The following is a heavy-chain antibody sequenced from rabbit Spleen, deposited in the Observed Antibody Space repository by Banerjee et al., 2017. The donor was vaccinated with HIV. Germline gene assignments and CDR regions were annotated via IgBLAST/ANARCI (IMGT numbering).Heavy chain of an antibody. V-gene: IGHV1S40*01. Sequence: QSLEESGGGLVQPEGSLALTCKASGFSFSSSDYICWVRQAPGKGLEWIGCIYTGNGKSYYASWAKGRFTISKSSSTTVTLQMTSLAAADTATYFCATDNGSGDYIDVYFDLWGPGTLVTVS. D-gene: IGHD1-1*01. CDR1: GFSFSSSDY. CDR2: IYTGNGKS. J-gene: IGHJ4*01. CDR3: ATDNGSGDYIDVYFDL.